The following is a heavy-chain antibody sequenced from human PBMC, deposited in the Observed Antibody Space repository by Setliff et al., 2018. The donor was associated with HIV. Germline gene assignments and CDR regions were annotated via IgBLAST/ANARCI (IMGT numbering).Heavy chain of an antibody. Sequence: SETLSLTCSVSGDSISSGGRYWSWIRQSPGKGLEWIGYIHYSGSTYFNPSLKSRVSISTDTSKNQFSLKLTSVTAADTAVYYCASRDTSRYFDDYWGQGTLVTVS. CDR2: IHYSGST. CDR3: ASRDTSRYFDDY. V-gene: IGHV4-30-4*08. CDR1: GDSISSGGRY. D-gene: IGHD3-22*01. J-gene: IGHJ4*02.